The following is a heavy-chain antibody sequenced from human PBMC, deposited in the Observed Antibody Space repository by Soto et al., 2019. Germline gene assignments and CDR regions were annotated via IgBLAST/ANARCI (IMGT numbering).Heavy chain of an antibody. CDR1: GFTVSSTY. V-gene: IGHV3-53*02. CDR3: ARHPPTSSWPTALDS. CDR2: LYGGGTT. Sequence: EVQLVETGGGWIQPGGSLKLSCAASGFTVSSTYMSWVRQAPGKGLEWVSVLYGGGTTYYAGSVKGRFTISGDNSKNTLYLQLDSLRAEDTAVYYCARHPPTSSWPTALDSWGQGALVTVSS. J-gene: IGHJ4*02. D-gene: IGHD6-13*01.